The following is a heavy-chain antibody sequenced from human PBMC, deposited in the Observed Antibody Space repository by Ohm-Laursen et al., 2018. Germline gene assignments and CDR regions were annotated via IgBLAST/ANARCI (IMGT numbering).Heavy chain of an antibody. CDR1: GGSISGYS. J-gene: IGHJ4*02. Sequence: SDTLSLTCTVSGGSISGYSWSWIRQPAGKGLEWIGRISTTGSSNYNPSLKSRVTMSVDTSKNHFSLKLSSVTAADTAVYYCARDRGGWNFFDYWGRGTLVTVSS. CDR2: ISTTGSS. CDR3: ARDRGGWNFFDY. D-gene: IGHD6-19*01. V-gene: IGHV4-4*07.